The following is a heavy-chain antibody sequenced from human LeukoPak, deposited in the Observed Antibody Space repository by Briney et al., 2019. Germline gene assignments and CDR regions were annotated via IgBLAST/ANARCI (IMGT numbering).Heavy chain of an antibody. Sequence: GGSLRLSCAASGFTFSSYEMNWVRQAPGKGLEWVSYISDSGSTIHYADSVKGRFTISRDNARTSLYLQMNSLRAEDTAVYYCARGLLLLDYWGQGTLVTVSS. V-gene: IGHV3-48*03. CDR3: ARGLLLLDY. D-gene: IGHD2-15*01. CDR1: GFTFSSYE. J-gene: IGHJ4*02. CDR2: ISDSGSTI.